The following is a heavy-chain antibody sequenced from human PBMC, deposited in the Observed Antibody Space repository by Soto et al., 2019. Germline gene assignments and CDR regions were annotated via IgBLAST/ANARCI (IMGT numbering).Heavy chain of an antibody. CDR3: ARELGQQLFDY. J-gene: IGHJ4*02. Sequence: QVQLVQSGAEVKKPGASVKVSCKASGYTFTSYGISWVRQAPGQGLEWMGWISAYNGNKKYAQKLQGRVTMTTDTATSTANMELRSLRSDDTAVYYCARELGQQLFDYWGQGTLVTVSS. CDR2: ISAYNGNK. D-gene: IGHD6-13*01. CDR1: GYTFTSYG. V-gene: IGHV1-18*01.